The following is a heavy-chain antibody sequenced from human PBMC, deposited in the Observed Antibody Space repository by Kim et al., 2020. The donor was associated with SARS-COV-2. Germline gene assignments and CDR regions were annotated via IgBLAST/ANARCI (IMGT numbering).Heavy chain of an antibody. Sequence: GGSLRLSCAASGFTVSSNYMSWVRQAPGKGLESVSVIYSDGSTYYADSVKGRFTISRDNSKNTLYLQMNSLRAEDTAVYYCARDPGTTGTTPGAFDIWGQGTMVTVSS. CDR2: IYSDGST. D-gene: IGHD1-1*01. V-gene: IGHV3-53*01. J-gene: IGHJ3*02. CDR3: ARDPGTTGTTPGAFDI. CDR1: GFTVSSNY.